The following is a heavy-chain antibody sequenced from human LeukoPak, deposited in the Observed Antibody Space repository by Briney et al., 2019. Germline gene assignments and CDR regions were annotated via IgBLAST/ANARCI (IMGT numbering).Heavy chain of an antibody. V-gene: IGHV1-2*02. CDR2: INPNSGGT. J-gene: IGHJ4*02. D-gene: IGHD5-18*01. Sequence: ASVKVSCKASGYTFSAYYMHWVRQAPGQGLEWMGWINPNSGGTNYAQKFQGRVTMTRDTSISTAYMELSRLRSDDTAVYYCARGRYSYGYLFDYWGQGTLVTVSS. CDR1: GYTFSAYY. CDR3: ARGRYSYGYLFDY.